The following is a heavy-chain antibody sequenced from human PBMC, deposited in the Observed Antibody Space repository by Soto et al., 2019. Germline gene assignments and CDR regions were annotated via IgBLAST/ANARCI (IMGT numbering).Heavy chain of an antibody. CDR3: VREVFNSGNLDS. D-gene: IGHD3-10*01. CDR1: GFTFSSYS. J-gene: IGHJ5*01. CDR2: ISSSSSYI. Sequence: GGSLRLSCAASGFTFSSYSMNWVRQAPGKGLEWVSSISSSSSYIYYADSVKGRFTISRDNAKNSLYLQMNSLRAEDTAVYYCVREVFNSGNLDSWGQGTLVTVSS. V-gene: IGHV3-21*01.